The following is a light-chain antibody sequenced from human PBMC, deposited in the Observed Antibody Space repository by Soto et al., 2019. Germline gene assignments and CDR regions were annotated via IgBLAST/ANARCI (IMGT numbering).Light chain of an antibody. CDR2: DAS. CDR1: QSVSRSY. CDR3: QQSGSSPIT. J-gene: IGKJ5*01. V-gene: IGKV3D-20*01. Sequence: EIVLAQSPATLSLSRGERATLSCGSSQSVSRSYLAWYQQKPGLAPRLIIYDASTRATGIPDRFSGSGSGTDFTLTISRLEPEDFAVYYCQQSGSSPITFGQGTRLEIK.